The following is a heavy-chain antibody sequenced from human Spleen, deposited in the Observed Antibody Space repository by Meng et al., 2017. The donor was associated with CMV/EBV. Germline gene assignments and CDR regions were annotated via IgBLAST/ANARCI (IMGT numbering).Heavy chain of an antibody. Sequence: QWQLAESSPLLVTPPPTVSVPCTLSGGSISSYYGSCIRQPAGKGLGWIGYIYYSWSTYYNPSHKSRVTISVDTSKNQFSLKLSSVTAADTAVYYCATGSGDFDHWGQGTLVTVSS. CDR2: IYYSWST. V-gene: IGHV4-59*06. J-gene: IGHJ4*02. D-gene: IGHD1-26*01. CDR1: GGSISSYY. CDR3: ATGSGDFDH.